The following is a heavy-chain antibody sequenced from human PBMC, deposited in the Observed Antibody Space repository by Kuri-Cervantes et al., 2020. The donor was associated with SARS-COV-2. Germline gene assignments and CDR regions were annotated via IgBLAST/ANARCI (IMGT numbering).Heavy chain of an antibody. V-gene: IGHV4-31*03. CDR1: GGSISSGGYY. CDR2: IYYGGST. CDR3: AREVEGSDAFDI. J-gene: IGHJ3*02. Sequence: SETLSLTCTVSGGSISSGGYYWSWIRQHPGKGLEWIGYIYYGGSTYYNPSLKSRVTISVDTSKNQFSLKLSSVTAADTAVYYCAREVEGSDAFDIWGQGTMVTVSS.